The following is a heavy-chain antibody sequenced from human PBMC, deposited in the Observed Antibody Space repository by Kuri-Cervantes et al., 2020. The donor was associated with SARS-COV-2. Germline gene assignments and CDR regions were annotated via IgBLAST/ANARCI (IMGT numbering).Heavy chain of an antibody. CDR3: AKGYYDSSGYRTLDY. CDR2: INSDGSST. D-gene: IGHD3-22*01. J-gene: IGHJ4*02. CDR1: GFTFSSYW. V-gene: IGHV3-74*01. Sequence: GESLKISCAASGFTFSSYWMHWVRQAPGKGLVWVSRINSDGSSTSYADSVKGRFTISRDNAKNTLYLQMNSLRAEDTAVYYCAKGYYDSSGYRTLDYWGQGTLVTVSS.